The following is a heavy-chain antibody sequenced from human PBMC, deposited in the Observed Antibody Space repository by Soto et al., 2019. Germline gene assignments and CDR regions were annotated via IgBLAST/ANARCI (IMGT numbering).Heavy chain of an antibody. J-gene: IGHJ4*02. V-gene: IGHV2-5*02. CDR2: ISWDGEK. Sequence: QITLKESGPTLVKPTQTLTLTCTFSGFSLNTRGVGVGWIRQPPGKALEWLALISWDGEKRYSPSLKSRLTSTXATXEXLVVLTLTNLDPVDTATYYRAHRRGDLCTGHYYFHSWGQGTLVPVSS. CDR3: AHRRGDLCTGHYYFHS. D-gene: IGHD3-9*01. CDR1: GFSLNTRGVG.